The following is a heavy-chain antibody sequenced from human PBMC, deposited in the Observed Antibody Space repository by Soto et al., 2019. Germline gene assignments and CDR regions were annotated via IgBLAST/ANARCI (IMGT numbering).Heavy chain of an antibody. D-gene: IGHD1-26*01. CDR2: INAGNGNT. V-gene: IGHV1-3*01. CDR1: GYSFTSYA. Sequence: ASVKVSCKASGYSFTSYAIHWMRQAHGKRLEWMGWINAGNGNTKVPQKFQGRATFTTDTSTSTAYMELRSLRSDDTAVYYCARASGSSYWFDPWGQGTLVTVSS. CDR3: ARASGSSYWFDP. J-gene: IGHJ5*02.